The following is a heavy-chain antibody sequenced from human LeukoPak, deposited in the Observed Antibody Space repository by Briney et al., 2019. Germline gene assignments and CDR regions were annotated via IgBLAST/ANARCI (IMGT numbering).Heavy chain of an antibody. CDR3: ARMPDGYNAFDY. CDR1: GGSISSYY. V-gene: IGHV4-59*01. D-gene: IGHD5-24*01. CDR2: IYYSESSSYSGST. Sequence: SETLSLTCTVSGGSISSYYWSWIRQPPGKGLEWIGYIYYSESSSYSGSTNYNPSLKSRVTISVDTSKNQFSLKLSSVTAADTAVYYCARMPDGYNAFDYWGQGTLVTVSS. J-gene: IGHJ4*02.